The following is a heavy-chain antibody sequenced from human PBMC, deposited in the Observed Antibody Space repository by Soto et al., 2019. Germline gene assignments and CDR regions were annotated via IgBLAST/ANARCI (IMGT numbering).Heavy chain of an antibody. D-gene: IGHD2-21*01. J-gene: IGHJ4*02. CDR3: GKGLLMAVVVVSGAFDS. CDR1: GFTFSAHA. V-gene: IGHV3-23*01. Sequence: EVQLLESGGGLVPPGGSLRITCATSGFTFSAHALGWVRQAPGKRLEWVSAISGDGDSTSYADSVKGWMTISRDNSMDTVDLRMSSRTAGDTAIYWLGKGLLMAVVVVSGAFDSWGQGAVVAVSS. CDR2: ISGDGDST.